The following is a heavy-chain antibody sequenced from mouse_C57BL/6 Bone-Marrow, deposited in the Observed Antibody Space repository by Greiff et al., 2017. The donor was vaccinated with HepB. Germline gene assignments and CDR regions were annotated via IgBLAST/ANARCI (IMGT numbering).Heavy chain of an antibody. D-gene: IGHD1-1*01. Sequence: QVQLQQPGAELVMPGASVKLSCKASGYTFTSYWMHWVKQRPGQGLEWIGEIDPSDSYTNYNQKFKGKSTLTVDKSSSTAYMQLSSLTSEDSAVYYGARSIYYYGSSYAWFAYWGQGTLVTVSA. V-gene: IGHV1-69*01. CDR2: IDPSDSYT. CDR3: ARSIYYYGSSYAWFAY. CDR1: GYTFTSYW. J-gene: IGHJ3*01.